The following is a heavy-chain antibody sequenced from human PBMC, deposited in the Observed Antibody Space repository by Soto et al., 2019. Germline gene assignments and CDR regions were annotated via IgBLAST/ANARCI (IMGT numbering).Heavy chain of an antibody. CDR2: IYSGGST. J-gene: IGHJ6*04. CDR3: ARDVGV. CDR1: GSTFYNNY. Sequence: PGGSLRLSCAASGSTFYNNYMSWVRQAPGKGLEWVSVIYSGGSTSYADSVKGRFTISRDGSKNTVYLQMNSLRAEDTAVYYCARDVGVWGRGTTVTVSS. V-gene: IGHV3-66*01.